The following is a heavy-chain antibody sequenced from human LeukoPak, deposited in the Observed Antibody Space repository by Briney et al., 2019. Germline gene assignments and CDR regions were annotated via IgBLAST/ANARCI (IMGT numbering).Heavy chain of an antibody. V-gene: IGHV4-34*01. D-gene: IGHD2-2*01. CDR3: ARGRTGAAALDF. CDR2: STHSGST. J-gene: IGHJ4*02. Sequence: PSETLSLTCAVYGGSFSGHYWTWIRQPPGKVLEWIGESTHSGSTNYNPSLKSRVTISVDTSKNQFSLKLTSVSAADTAVYHCARGRTGAAALDFWGPGTLVTVSS. CDR1: GGSFSGHY.